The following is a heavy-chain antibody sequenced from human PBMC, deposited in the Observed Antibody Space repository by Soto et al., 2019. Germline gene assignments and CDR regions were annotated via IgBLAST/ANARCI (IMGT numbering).Heavy chain of an antibody. Sequence: EVQLVESGGGLVQPGGSLRLSCAASGFTFSSYDMHWVRQATGKGLEWVSAIGTAGDTYYPGSVKGRFTISRENAKNSLYLQMNSLRAGDTAVYYCARAVNYYYYMDVWGKGTTATVSS. J-gene: IGHJ6*03. V-gene: IGHV3-13*01. CDR2: IGTAGDT. CDR3: ARAVNYYYYMDV. CDR1: GFTFSSYD.